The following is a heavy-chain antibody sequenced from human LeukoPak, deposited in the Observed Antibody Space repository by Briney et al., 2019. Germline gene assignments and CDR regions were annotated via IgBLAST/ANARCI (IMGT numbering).Heavy chain of an antibody. CDR2: ISPTTAYI. V-gene: IGHV3-21*01. D-gene: IGHD3-10*01. CDR3: VSSLHGFSYGPGY. Sequence: GGSLRLSCATSGFNFSAYTMNWVRQAPGKGLDWVSSISPTTAYIHYADSMKGRFTISRDNARRSLYLQMNSLRVEDTAMYYCVSSLHGFSYGPGYWGQGTLIIVSS. CDR1: GFNFSAYT. J-gene: IGHJ4*02.